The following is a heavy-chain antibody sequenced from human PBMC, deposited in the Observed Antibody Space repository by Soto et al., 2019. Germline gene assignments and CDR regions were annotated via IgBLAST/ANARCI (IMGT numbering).Heavy chain of an antibody. CDR2: TIPVSGVA. V-gene: IGHV1-69*01. CDR1: GNTYSHYG. J-gene: IGHJ4*02. D-gene: IGHD5-12*01. CDR3: ATEKRGYESLLDY. Sequence: QVQLVQSGAEVRKPGSSVKVSCRASGNTYSHYGVRWVRQAPGQGLEWMGGTIPVSGVAHYAQRFQGRLTFTADDSTTTSFMELSSLRSEDTAIYYCATEKRGYESLLDYWGQGTLVTVS.